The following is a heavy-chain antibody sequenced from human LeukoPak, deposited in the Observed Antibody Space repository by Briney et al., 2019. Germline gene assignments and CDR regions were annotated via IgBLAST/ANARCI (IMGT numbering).Heavy chain of an antibody. CDR3: TRDILSGWYYFDS. J-gene: IGHJ4*02. CDR1: GFTFGDYA. V-gene: IGHV3-49*04. Sequence: GGSLRLSSTASGFTFGDYAMSWVRQAPGKGLEWVGFIRSKRYGGATEYAASVKGRFTISRDDSKSVAYLHMNSLKTEDTAVYYCTRDILSGWYYFDSWGQGTLVTVSS. D-gene: IGHD6-19*01. CDR2: IRSKRYGGAT.